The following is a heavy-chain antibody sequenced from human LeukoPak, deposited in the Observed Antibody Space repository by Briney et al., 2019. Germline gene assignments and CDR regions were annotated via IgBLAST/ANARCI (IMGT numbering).Heavy chain of an antibody. V-gene: IGHV4-59*12. Sequence: SETLSLTCIVPGDSISSNYWSWIRQPPGKGLEWIGNIYQSGSTYYSPSLKSRVTISVDKSKNQFSLKLSSVTAADTAVYYCASGGRPDYPFDYWGQGTLVTVSS. CDR1: GDSISSNY. D-gene: IGHD3-16*01. CDR3: ASGGRPDYPFDY. J-gene: IGHJ4*02. CDR2: IYQSGST.